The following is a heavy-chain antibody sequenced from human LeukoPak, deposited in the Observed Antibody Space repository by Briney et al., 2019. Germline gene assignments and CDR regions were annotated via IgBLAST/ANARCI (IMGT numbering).Heavy chain of an antibody. CDR3: ARDSLEGGEPGDFDF. D-gene: IGHD1-14*01. Sequence: SETLSLACTVSGGSISSSSYYWGWIRQPPGKGLEWIGYIYYSGSTNFNPSLKSRVTISLDTSKNQFSLKLNSMTAADTAVYYSARDSLEGGEPGDFDFWGQGILVTVSS. J-gene: IGHJ4*02. CDR1: GGSISSSSYY. V-gene: IGHV4-61*01. CDR2: IYYSGST.